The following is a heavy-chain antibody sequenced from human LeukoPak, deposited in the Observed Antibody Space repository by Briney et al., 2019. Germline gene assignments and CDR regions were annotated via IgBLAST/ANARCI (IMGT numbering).Heavy chain of an antibody. CDR2: INPNSGAT. Sequence: ASVKVSCMASGYTFTSYDINWVRQAPGQGLEWMGWINPNSGATSYAQKFQGRVTMTRDTSISTTYMELSRVRSDDTAVYYCARAFDNRGYGARIFDCWGQGTLVTVSS. CDR1: GYTFTSYD. D-gene: IGHD3-22*01. CDR3: ARAFDNRGYGARIFDC. J-gene: IGHJ4*02. V-gene: IGHV1-2*02.